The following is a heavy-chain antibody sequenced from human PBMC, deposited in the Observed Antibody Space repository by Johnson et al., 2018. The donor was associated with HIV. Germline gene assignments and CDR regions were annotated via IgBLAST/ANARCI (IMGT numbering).Heavy chain of an antibody. CDR3: ARDGRDLVTRGSFDV. D-gene: IGHD3-9*01. J-gene: IGHJ3*01. V-gene: IGHV3-66*02. Sequence: MLLVESGGGLVQPGGSLRLSCAASGITVGTNYMSWVRQAPGKGLEWVSVIFSVGDVYYADSAKGRFTISSDNSKNMVYLQMNSLRPEDTAVYYCARDGRDLVTRGSFDVWGQGTVVTVSS. CDR1: GITVGTNY. CDR2: IFSVGDV.